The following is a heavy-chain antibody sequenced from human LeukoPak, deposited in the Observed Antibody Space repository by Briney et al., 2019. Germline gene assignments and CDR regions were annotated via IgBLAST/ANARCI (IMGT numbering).Heavy chain of an antibody. J-gene: IGHJ4*02. D-gene: IGHD3-10*01. CDR1: GYSFTNHW. V-gene: IGHV5-51*01. Sequence: GESLQISCKGSGYSFTNHWIGWVRQMPGKGPEWMAIIYPGDSDIRYSPSFQGQVTISADKSISTAYLQWNSLKASDTAMYYCARHLYNSGSYYGGFIFDYWGQGTLVTVSS. CDR2: IYPGDSDI. CDR3: ARHLYNSGSYYGGFIFDY.